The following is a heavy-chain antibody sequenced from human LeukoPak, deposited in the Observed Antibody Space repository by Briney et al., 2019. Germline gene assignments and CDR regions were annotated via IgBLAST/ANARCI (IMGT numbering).Heavy chain of an antibody. CDR3: AREMIYYDSSGYYLRAFDI. J-gene: IGHJ3*02. V-gene: IGHV4-34*01. CDR1: GGSFSGYY. D-gene: IGHD3-22*01. CDR2: INHSGST. Sequence: PSETLSLTCAAYGGSFSGYYWSWIRQPPGKGLEWIGEINHSGSTNYNPSLKSRVTISVDTSKNQFSLKLSSVTAADTAVYYCAREMIYYDSSGYYLRAFDIWGQGTMVTVSS.